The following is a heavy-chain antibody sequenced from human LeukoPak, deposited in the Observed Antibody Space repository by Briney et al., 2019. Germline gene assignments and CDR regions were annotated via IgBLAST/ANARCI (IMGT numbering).Heavy chain of an antibody. V-gene: IGHV3-66*01. J-gene: IGHJ4*02. CDR1: GFTVSSNY. CDR3: ARERGATVTH. D-gene: IGHD4-17*01. Sequence: PGGSLRLSCAASGFTVSSNYMSWVRQAPGKGLEWVSVIYSGGSTYYADSVKGRFTISRDNAKNSLYLQMNSLRDKDTAVYYCARERGATVTHWGQGTLVTVSS. CDR2: IYSGGST.